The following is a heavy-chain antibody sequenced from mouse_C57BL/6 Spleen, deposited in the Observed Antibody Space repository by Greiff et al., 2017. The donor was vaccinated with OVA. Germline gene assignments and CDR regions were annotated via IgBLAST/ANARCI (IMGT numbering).Heavy chain of an antibody. CDR1: GFTFSSYT. CDR2: ISGGGGNT. V-gene: IGHV5-9*01. CDR3: ARRNSYAMDY. Sequence: EVKLVESGGGLVKPGGSLKLSCAASGFTFSSYTMSWVRQTLEKRLEWVATISGGGGNTYYPDSVKGRFTISRDNAKNTLYLQMSSLRSEDTALYYCARRNSYAMDYWGQGTSVTVSS. J-gene: IGHJ4*01.